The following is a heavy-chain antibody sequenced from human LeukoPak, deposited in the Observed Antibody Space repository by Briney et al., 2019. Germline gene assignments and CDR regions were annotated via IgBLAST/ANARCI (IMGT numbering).Heavy chain of an antibody. Sequence: PGGSLRLSCAASGVTFTNYAMTWVRQAPGRGLEWVSSISRSGGNAYYAKSVDGRFTVSRDSSRDTLFLQMNSLRDEDTAVYYCARDVEVCRVGACYWTTFDCWGQGALVTVSS. CDR3: ARDVEVCRVGACYWTTFDC. V-gene: IGHV3-23*01. CDR1: GVTFTNYA. J-gene: IGHJ4*02. CDR2: ISRSGGNA. D-gene: IGHD2-21*02.